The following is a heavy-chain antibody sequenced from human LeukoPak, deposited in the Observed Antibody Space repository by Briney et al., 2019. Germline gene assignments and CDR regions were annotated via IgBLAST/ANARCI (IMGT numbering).Heavy chain of an antibody. D-gene: IGHD2-2*01. J-gene: IGHJ4*02. CDR3: AKDRVNCSCSSCYSVGGNFDY. CDR1: GFTFSSYG. Sequence: GGSLRLSCAASGFTFSSYGMHWVRQAPGKGLEWVAFIRYDGGKKYYADSVRRRYTISRDNYKNTLYLQRNSLRAEDTAVYYCAKDRVNCSCSSCYSVGGNFDYWGQGTLVTVSS. CDR2: IRYDGGKK. V-gene: IGHV3-30*02.